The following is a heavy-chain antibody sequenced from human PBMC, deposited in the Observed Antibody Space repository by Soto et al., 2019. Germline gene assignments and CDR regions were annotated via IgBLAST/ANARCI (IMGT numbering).Heavy chain of an antibody. CDR2: ISAYNGNT. CDR1: GYTFSSYH. Sequence: QVQLVQSGAEVKKPGASVKVSCKASGYTFSSYHISWVRQAPGQGLEWMGWISAYNGNTSYAQKPQGRVTMTTDTSTSTAYMELLSLRAENKAVDACASDRPPTNYRGKGTRVTVYS. J-gene: IGHJ4*02. CDR3: ASDRPPTNY. V-gene: IGHV1-18*01.